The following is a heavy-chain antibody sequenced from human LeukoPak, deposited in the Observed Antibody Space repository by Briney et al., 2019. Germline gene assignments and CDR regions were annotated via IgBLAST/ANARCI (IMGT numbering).Heavy chain of an antibody. CDR1: GFNFINAW. CDR3: AKDPYGSGSYYNRDFDY. V-gene: IGHV3-23*01. J-gene: IGHJ4*02. D-gene: IGHD3-10*01. CDR2: ISGSGGST. Sequence: GGSLRLSCTASGFNFINAWMDWVRQAPGKGLEWVSAISGSGGSTYYADSVKGRFTISRDDSKNTLYLQMNSLRAEDTAVYYCAKDPYGSGSYYNRDFDYWGQGTLVTVSS.